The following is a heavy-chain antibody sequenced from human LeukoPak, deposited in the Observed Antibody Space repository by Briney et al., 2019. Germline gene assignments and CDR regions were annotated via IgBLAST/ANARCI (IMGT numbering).Heavy chain of an antibody. V-gene: IGHV3-23*01. CDR1: GFTFSIYD. Sequence: PGGSLRLSCAVSGFTFSIYDMSWVRQAPGKGLEWVSAISGSGGSTYYADSVKGRFTIPRENSKSTPYLQMHSRRGEDTAIYYCAKGFGYNRVYYFDYWGQGTLVTVSS. D-gene: IGHD5-24*01. CDR3: AKGFGYNRVYYFDY. J-gene: IGHJ4*02. CDR2: ISGSGGST.